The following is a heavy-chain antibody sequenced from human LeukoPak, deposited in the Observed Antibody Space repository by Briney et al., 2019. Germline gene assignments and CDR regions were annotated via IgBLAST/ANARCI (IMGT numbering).Heavy chain of an antibody. CDR2: TFHTGRT. V-gene: IGHV4-59*01. J-gene: IGHJ5*02. CDR1: GGSISSYY. Sequence: SETLSLTCTVSGGSISSYYWSWIRQPPGKGLEWVGYTFHTGRTNYNPSLKSRVTISVDTSKNQFSLKLSSVTAADTAVYYCAREITMVRGAENWFDPWGQGTLVTVSS. CDR3: AREITMVRGAENWFDP. D-gene: IGHD3-10*01.